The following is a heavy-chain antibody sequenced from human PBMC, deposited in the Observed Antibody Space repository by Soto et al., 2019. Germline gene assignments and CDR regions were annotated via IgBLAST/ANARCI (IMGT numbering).Heavy chain of an antibody. Sequence: SQTLSLTCAISGDSVSSNSAAWNWIRQSPSRGFEWLGRTYYRSKWYNDYAVSVKSRITINPDTSKNQFSLQLNSVTPEDTAVYYCARGHHDFWSGYYAFDYWGQGTLVTVSS. D-gene: IGHD3-3*01. CDR3: ARGHHDFWSGYYAFDY. V-gene: IGHV6-1*01. J-gene: IGHJ4*02. CDR1: GDSVSSNSAA. CDR2: TYYRSKWYN.